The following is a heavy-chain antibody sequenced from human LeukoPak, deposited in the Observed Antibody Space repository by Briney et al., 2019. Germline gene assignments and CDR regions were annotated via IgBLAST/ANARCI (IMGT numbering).Heavy chain of an antibody. CDR1: GFTFSSYS. J-gene: IGHJ4*02. CDR2: ISSSSSTI. V-gene: IGHV3-48*01. CDR3: ARDFVWGSHDY. D-gene: IGHD3-16*01. Sequence: GGXLRLSCAASGFTFSSYSMNWVRQAPGKGLEWVSYISSSSSTIYYADSVKVRFTISRDNAKNSLYLQMNSLRAEDTAVYYCARDFVWGSHDYWGQGTLVTVSS.